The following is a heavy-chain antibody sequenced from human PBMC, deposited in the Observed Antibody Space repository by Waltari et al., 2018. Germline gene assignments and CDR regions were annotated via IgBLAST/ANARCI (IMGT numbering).Heavy chain of an antibody. CDR2: ISAYKGNT. V-gene: IGHV1-18*01. Sequence: QVQLVQSGAEVKKPGASVKVSCKASGYTFTSYGISWVRQAPGQGLEWMGWISAYKGNTNEAQKLQGRVTMTTDTPTSTAYMELRSLRSDDTAGYYCARDHRFIAAAGKGDYWGQGTLVTVSS. CDR1: GYTFTSYG. CDR3: ARDHRFIAAAGKGDY. D-gene: IGHD6-13*01. J-gene: IGHJ4*02.